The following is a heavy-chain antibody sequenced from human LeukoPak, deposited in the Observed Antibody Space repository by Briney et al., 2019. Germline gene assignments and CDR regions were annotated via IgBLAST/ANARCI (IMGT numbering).Heavy chain of an antibody. J-gene: IGHJ4*02. CDR1: GGSISSSDYY. V-gene: IGHV4-39*01. CDR3: AKKNYFDSSALDY. CDR2: IYYTGST. Sequence: SETLSLTCTVSGGSISSSDYYWGWIRQPPGKGLEWIGSIYYTGSTYYNPSLKSRVIISVDTSKYLFSLKLSSVTAADTAVYYCAKKNYFDSSALDYWGQGTLVTVSS. D-gene: IGHD3-22*01.